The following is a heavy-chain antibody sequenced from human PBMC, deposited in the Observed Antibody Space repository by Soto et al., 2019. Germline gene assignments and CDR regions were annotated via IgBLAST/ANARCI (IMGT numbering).Heavy chain of an antibody. J-gene: IGHJ4*02. CDR1: EFTFSSYA. CDR2: ISGSGGRT. CDR3: AKALLSTSWYGLHDY. D-gene: IGHD6-13*01. V-gene: IGHV3-23*01. Sequence: GGSLRLSCAASEFTFSSYAMSWVRQAPGKGLEWVSTISGSGGRTYYADSVEGRFTISRDNSRNTLHLQMNSLRVEDTALYYCAKALLSTSWYGLHDYVSQGTLVTVSS.